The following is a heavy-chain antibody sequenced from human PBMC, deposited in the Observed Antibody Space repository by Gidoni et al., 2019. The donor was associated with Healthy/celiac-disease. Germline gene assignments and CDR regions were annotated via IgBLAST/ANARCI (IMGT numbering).Heavy chain of an antibody. CDR1: GFPFSSYG. Sequence: QVQLVESGGGVVQPGRSLRLSWAASGFPFSSYGMHWVRQAPGKGLEWVAVISYDGSNNYNADSVKGRFTISRDNSKNTLYLQMNSLRAEDTAVYYCAKGAYYYDSSGYTPQDYWGQGTLVTVSS. J-gene: IGHJ4*02. CDR3: AKGAYYYDSSGYTPQDY. CDR2: ISYDGSNN. D-gene: IGHD3-22*01. V-gene: IGHV3-30*18.